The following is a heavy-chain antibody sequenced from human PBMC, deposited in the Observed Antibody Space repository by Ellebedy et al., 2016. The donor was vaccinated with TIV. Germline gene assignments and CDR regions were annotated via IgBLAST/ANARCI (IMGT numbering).Heavy chain of an antibody. CDR3: ARVGSGTSDYPYYYSLDV. V-gene: IGHV1-69*13. Sequence: SVKVSCKASGGTFSSYAITWVRQAPGQGLEWMGGIIPLSGTSNYAQKFQGRVTITEDESTSTAYMELDSLRSDDTAVCYCARVGSGTSDYPYYYSLDVWGQGTTVIVSS. D-gene: IGHD3-10*01. CDR1: GGTFSSYA. J-gene: IGHJ6*02. CDR2: IIPLSGTS.